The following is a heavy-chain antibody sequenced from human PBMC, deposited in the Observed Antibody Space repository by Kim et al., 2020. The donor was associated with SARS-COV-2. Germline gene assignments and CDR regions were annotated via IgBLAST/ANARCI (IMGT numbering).Heavy chain of an antibody. J-gene: IGHJ4*02. CDR3: ARGAGVAAAGVPTYHFDR. CDR2: IHYTGTT. CDR1: DDSIRGFY. D-gene: IGHD6-13*01. V-gene: IGHV4-59*13. Sequence: SETLSLTCTVSDDSIRGFYWSWIRQPPEKGLEWIGYIHYTGTTNQNPALNGRATISMSTSRSLFSLSLRSLTAADTAIYYCARGAGVAAAGVPTYHFDRWARGSLVTVSS.